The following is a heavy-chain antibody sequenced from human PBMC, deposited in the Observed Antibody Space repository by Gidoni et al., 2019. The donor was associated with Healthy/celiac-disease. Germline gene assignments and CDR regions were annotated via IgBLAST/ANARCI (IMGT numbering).Heavy chain of an antibody. CDR1: GGSFSGYY. D-gene: IGHD6-19*01. CDR3: ARGREVADFDY. Sequence: LQQWGAVLLQPSDTLSLTCAVYGGSFSGYYSSWIRHPPGKGLGWIGEINHSGSNNYNPSRKSRVTIAVDTSKNQFSLKMSSVTAADTDVYYCARGREVADFDYWGQGTLVTVSS. J-gene: IGHJ4*02. V-gene: IGHV4-34*01. CDR2: INHSGSN.